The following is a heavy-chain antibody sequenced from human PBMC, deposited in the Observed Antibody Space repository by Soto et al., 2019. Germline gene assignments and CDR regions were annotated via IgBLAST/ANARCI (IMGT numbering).Heavy chain of an antibody. CDR1: GYIFTGYF. Sequence: GASVKVSCKTSGYIFTGYFIHWVRQTPGQGLQWLGRITPNSGDTKYGQTFQGRVTLTRDTSASTAYMELSSLRSEDTAVYYCARDGFMGYSSGSFDYWGQGTLVTVSS. CDR2: ITPNSGDT. CDR3: ARDGFMGYSSGSFDY. J-gene: IGHJ4*02. V-gene: IGHV1-2*06. D-gene: IGHD6-19*01.